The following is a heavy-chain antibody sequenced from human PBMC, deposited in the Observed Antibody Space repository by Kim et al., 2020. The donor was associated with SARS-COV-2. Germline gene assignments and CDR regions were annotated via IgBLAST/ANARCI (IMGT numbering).Heavy chain of an antibody. Sequence: SVKVSCKASGGTFSSYAISWVRQAPGQGLEWMGGIIPIFGTANYAQKFQGRVTITADESTSTAYMELSSLRSEDTAVYYCARDRSLDCSSTSCYFPGGRGYYYYYGMDVWGQGTTVTVSS. CDR2: IIPIFGTA. J-gene: IGHJ6*02. V-gene: IGHV1-69*13. CDR3: ARDRSLDCSSTSCYFPGGRGYYYYYGMDV. D-gene: IGHD2-2*01. CDR1: GGTFSSYA.